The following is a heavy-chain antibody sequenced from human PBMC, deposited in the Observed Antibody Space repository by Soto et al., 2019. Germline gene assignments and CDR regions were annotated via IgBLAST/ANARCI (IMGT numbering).Heavy chain of an antibody. V-gene: IGHV1-18*01. CDR1: GYTFNTYA. Sequence: ASVKVSCQASGYTFNTYAITWVRQAPGQGLEGMGWIHGFNGDTKYAQKLKGRVTMTIDTSTSTAYLELRSLRSDDTAVYYCARGGGWYFDFWGQGTLVTVSS. CDR3: ARGGGWYFDF. CDR2: IHGFNGDT. J-gene: IGHJ4*02. D-gene: IGHD6-19*01.